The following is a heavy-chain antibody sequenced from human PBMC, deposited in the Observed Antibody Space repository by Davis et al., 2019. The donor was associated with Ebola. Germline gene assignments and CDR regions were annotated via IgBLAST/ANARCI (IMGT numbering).Heavy chain of an antibody. CDR3: ARDNYWKLDY. D-gene: IGHD4-11*01. CDR2: ISGSGGST. V-gene: IGHV3-23*01. J-gene: IGHJ4*02. CDR1: GFTFSSYA. Sequence: GESLKISCAASGFTFSSYAMSWVRQAPGKGLEWVSGISGSGGSTYYADSVKGRFTISRDIAKNTLYLQMNSLRAEDTAVYYCARDNYWKLDYWGQGILVTVSS.